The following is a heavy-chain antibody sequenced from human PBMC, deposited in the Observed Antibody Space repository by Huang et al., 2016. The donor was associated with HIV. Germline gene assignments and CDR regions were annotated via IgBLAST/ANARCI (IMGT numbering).Heavy chain of an antibody. Sequence: QVQLVQSGAEVRKPGSSVKVSCKASGGNFNSYTINWLRQAPGQGPEWMGGILPILGKPNYAPKFQARLTITADGSTSTAYMVLSSLRPEDTAIYYCAKWGGLNDYDFRRAHAFDIWGQGTVVTVSS. J-gene: IGHJ3*02. V-gene: IGHV1-69*01. D-gene: IGHD3-3*01. CDR2: ILPILGKP. CDR3: AKWGGLNDYDFRRAHAFDI. CDR1: GGNFNSYT.